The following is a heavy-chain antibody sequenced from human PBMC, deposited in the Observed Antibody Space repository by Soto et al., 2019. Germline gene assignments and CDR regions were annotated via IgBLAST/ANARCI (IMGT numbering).Heavy chain of an antibody. CDR3: ARSVDP. CDR1: GGSISSGGYY. J-gene: IGHJ5*02. V-gene: IGHV4-31*03. Sequence: QVQLQESGPGLVKPSQTLSLTCTVSGGSISSGGYYWSWIRQHPGKGLEWIGYIFYSETTSYNPYLKSRVTISVDPSKNQFSLKLSPVTAADTAVYYCARSVDPWGQGTLVTVSS. CDR2: IFYSETT.